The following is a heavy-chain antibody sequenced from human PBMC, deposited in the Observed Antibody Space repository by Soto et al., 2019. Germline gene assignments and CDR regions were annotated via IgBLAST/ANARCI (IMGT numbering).Heavy chain of an antibody. J-gene: IGHJ3*02. CDR1: GFTFSSYG. V-gene: IGHV3-33*01. CDR2: IWYDGSNK. Sequence: PGGSLRLSCAASGFTFSSYGMHWVRQAPGKGLEWVAVIWYDGSNKYYADSVKGRFTISRDNSKNTLYLQMNSLRAEDTAVYYCARGLAYCGGDCYAFDIWGQGTMVTVSS. CDR3: ARGLAYCGGDCYAFDI. D-gene: IGHD2-21*02.